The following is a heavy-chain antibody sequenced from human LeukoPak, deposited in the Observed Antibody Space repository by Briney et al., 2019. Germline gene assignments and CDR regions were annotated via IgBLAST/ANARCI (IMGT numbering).Heavy chain of an antibody. Sequence: PGGSLRLSCAASGFTFSSYGMHWVRQAPGKGLEWLAFIRYDGSNKYYADSVKGRFTISRDNSKNTLYLQMNSLRAEDTAVYYCAKNNYYDSSGYKPNDAFDIWGQGTMVTVSS. CDR1: GFTFSSYG. V-gene: IGHV3-30*02. J-gene: IGHJ3*02. CDR2: IRYDGSNK. D-gene: IGHD3-22*01. CDR3: AKNNYYDSSGYKPNDAFDI.